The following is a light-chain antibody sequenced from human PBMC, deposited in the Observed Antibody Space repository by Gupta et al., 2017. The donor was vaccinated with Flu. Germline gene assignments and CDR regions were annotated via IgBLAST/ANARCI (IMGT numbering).Light chain of an antibody. CDR1: QSLSGC. J-gene: IGKJ1*01. V-gene: IGKV1-5*03. CDR3: QQCETYST. Sequence: VGDRVIITCRASQSLSGCLAWYQQKPGKAPKLLIYKASSLESGVPPRFSGSGYATEFTLTITNLQPDDFATYYCQQCETYSTFGQGTKVE. CDR2: KAS.